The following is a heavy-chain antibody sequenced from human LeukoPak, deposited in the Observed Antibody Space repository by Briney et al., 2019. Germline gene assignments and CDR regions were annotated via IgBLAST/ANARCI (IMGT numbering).Heavy chain of an antibody. Sequence: GGSLRLSCAASGFTFSSYAMPWVRQAPGKGLEWVAVISYDGSNKYYADFVKGRFTISRDNSKNTLYLQMNSLRAEDTAVYYCAKDLYCSSTSCYWNWFDPWGQGTLVTVSS. J-gene: IGHJ5*02. D-gene: IGHD2-2*01. CDR2: ISYDGSNK. V-gene: IGHV3-30-3*01. CDR3: AKDLYCSSTSCYWNWFDP. CDR1: GFTFSSYA.